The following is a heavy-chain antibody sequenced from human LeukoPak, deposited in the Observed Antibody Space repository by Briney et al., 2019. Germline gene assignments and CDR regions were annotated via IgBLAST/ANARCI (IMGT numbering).Heavy chain of an antibody. CDR3: ARVGGNYYYYYGMDV. CDR1: GGTFSSYA. V-gene: IGHV1-69*04. Sequence: ASVKVSCKASGGTFSSYAISWVRQAPGQGLEWMGRIIPILGIANYAQKFQGRVTITADKSTSTAYMELSSLRSGDTAVYYCARVGGNYYYYYGMDVWGQGTTVTVSS. J-gene: IGHJ6*02. D-gene: IGHD4-23*01. CDR2: IIPILGIA.